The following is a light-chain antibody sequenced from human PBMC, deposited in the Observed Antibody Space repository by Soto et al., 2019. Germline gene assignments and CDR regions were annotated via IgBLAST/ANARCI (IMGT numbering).Light chain of an antibody. CDR2: GAS. V-gene: IGKV3-20*01. CDR1: RSVSSSY. J-gene: IGKJ2*01. CDR3: QQYGGSPPYT. Sequence: EIVLTQSPGTLSLSPGERATLSCRASRSVSSSYLAWYQQKPGQAPRLLIYGASSRATGISDRFSGSGSGTDFTLTISRLEPEDFAVYYCQQYGGSPPYTFGQGTKLEIK.